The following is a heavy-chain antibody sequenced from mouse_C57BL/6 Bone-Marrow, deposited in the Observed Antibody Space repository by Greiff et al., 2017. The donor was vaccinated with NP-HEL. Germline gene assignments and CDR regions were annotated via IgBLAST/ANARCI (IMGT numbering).Heavy chain of an antibody. J-gene: IGHJ4*01. CDR3: AKTVAPHYYAMDY. CDR2: IWRGGST. D-gene: IGHD1-1*01. CDR1: GFSLTSYG. V-gene: IGHV2-5*01. Sequence: QVQLQQSGPGLVQPSQSLSITCTVSGFSLTSYGVHWVRQSPGKGLEWLGVIWRGGSTDYNAAFMSRLSITKDNSKSQVFFKMNSLQADDTAIYYCAKTVAPHYYAMDYWGQGTSVTVSS.